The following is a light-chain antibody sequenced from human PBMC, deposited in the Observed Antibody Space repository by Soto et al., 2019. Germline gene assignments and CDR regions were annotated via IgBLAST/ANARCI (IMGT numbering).Light chain of an antibody. Sequence: EIVLTQSPGTLSLYPGERATLSCRASQSVSSSYLAWYQQKSGQAPRLLIYGASNRATGIPDRFSGSGSGTDFTLTISRLEPEDFAVYYCQQYGRSSWTFGQGTKVDI. J-gene: IGKJ1*01. CDR3: QQYGRSSWT. CDR2: GAS. V-gene: IGKV3-20*01. CDR1: QSVSSSY.